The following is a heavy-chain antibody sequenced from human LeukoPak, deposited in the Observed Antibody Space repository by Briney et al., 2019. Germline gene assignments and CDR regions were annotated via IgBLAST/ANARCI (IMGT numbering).Heavy chain of an antibody. CDR3: ARGAHVLMVYAPFDY. D-gene: IGHD2-8*01. Sequence: PGGSLRLSCAASGFTFSSYAMSWVRQAPGKGLEWVSSMSTDGSSTTYAESVRGRFTISRDNAKNTLYLQMNSLRAEDTAVYYCARGAHVLMVYAPFDYWGQGTLVTVSS. CDR2: MSTDGSST. J-gene: IGHJ4*02. CDR1: GFTFSSYA. V-gene: IGHV3-74*03.